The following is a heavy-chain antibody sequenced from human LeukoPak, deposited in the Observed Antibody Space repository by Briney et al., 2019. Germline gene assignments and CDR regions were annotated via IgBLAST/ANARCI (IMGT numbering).Heavy chain of an antibody. Sequence: GGSLRLSCAASGFTFSSYAMHWVRQAPGKGLEWVAVISYDGSNKYYADSVKGRFTISRDNSKNTLYLQMNSLRAEDTAVYYCAKDQIPSSFVFDFWGQGTMVTDSS. CDR2: ISYDGSNK. V-gene: IGHV3-30*04. J-gene: IGHJ3*01. CDR3: AKDQIPSSFVFDF. CDR1: GFTFSSYA. D-gene: IGHD2-2*02.